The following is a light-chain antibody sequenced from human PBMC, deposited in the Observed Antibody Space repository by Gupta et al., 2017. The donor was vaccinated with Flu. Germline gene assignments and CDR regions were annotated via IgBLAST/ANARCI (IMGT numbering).Light chain of an antibody. J-gene: IGKJ2*01. CDR3: QQRCNWPPRT. V-gene: IGKV3-11*01. CDR1: QSVSSY. CDR2: DAS. Sequence: EIVLTQSPATLSLSPGERATLSCRASQSVSSYLAWYQQKPGQAPRLLIYDASNRATGITARFSGSGCGTDFTLTISSREPEDFAVYYCQQRCNWPPRTFGQGTKMEIK.